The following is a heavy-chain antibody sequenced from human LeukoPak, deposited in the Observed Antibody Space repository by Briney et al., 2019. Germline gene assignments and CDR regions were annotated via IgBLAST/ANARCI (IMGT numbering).Heavy chain of an antibody. J-gene: IGHJ5*02. Sequence: PSETLSLTCTVSGGSISSSSYYWCWIRQPPGKGLEWIGSNYYSGSTYYNPSLKSRVTISVDTSKNQFSLKLSSVTAADTAVYYCARRVAAPSGGWFDPWGQGTLVTVSS. CDR1: GGSISSSSYY. CDR2: NYYSGST. D-gene: IGHD6-6*01. V-gene: IGHV4-39*01. CDR3: ARRVAAPSGGWFDP.